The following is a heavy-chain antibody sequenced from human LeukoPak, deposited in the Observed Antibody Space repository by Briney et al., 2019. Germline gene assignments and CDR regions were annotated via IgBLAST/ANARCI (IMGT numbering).Heavy chain of an antibody. D-gene: IGHD3-22*01. CDR1: GGSISSSSYY. CDR3: ARASPHYYDSSGYHNWFDP. J-gene: IGHJ5*02. Sequence: SETLSLTCTVSGGSISSSSYYWGWIRQPPGKGLEWIGSIYYSGSTYYNPSLKSRVTISVDTSKNQFSLKLSSVTAADTAVYYCARASPHYYDSSGYHNWFDPWGQGTLVTVSS. V-gene: IGHV4-39*07. CDR2: IYYSGST.